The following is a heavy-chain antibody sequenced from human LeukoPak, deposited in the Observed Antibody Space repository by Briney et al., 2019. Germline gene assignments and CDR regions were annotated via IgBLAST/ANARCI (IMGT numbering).Heavy chain of an antibody. CDR2: ISSGSNYM. CDR3: ARAYSSSWYVYWYFDL. CDR1: GLTFENYS. Sequence: TGGSLRLSCAASGLTFENYSLAWVRQAPGKGLEWVSSISSGSNYMYYTDSVKGRFTISRDNAKNSVYLQMNSLRAEDTAVYYCARAYSSSWYVYWYFDLWGRGTLVTVSS. J-gene: IGHJ2*01. D-gene: IGHD6-13*01. V-gene: IGHV3-21*01.